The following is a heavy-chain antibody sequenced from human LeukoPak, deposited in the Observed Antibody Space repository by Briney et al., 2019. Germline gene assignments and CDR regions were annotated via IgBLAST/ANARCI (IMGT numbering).Heavy chain of an antibody. CDR2: INGDGRNI. Sequence: GGSLRLSCVASGFTFSSYWMHWVRHDPRKGLVWVSRINGDGRNINYADSVKGRFTISRDNAKNSLYLQMNSLRAEDTAVYYCARVKDDFWSGSSDYWGQGTLVTVSS. CDR1: GFTFSSYW. V-gene: IGHV3-74*01. J-gene: IGHJ4*02. D-gene: IGHD3-3*01. CDR3: ARVKDDFWSGSSDY.